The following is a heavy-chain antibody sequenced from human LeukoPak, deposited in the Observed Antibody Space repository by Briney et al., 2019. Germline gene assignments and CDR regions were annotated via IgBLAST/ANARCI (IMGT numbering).Heavy chain of an antibody. J-gene: IGHJ4*02. D-gene: IGHD3-9*01. CDR2: INHSGST. V-gene: IGHV4-34*01. Sequence: PSETLSLTCAVYGGSFSGYYWSWIRQPPGKGLEWIGEINHSGSTNYNPSLKSRVTISVDTSKNQFSLKLSSVTAADTAVYYCARMKPVRYFLAYFDYWGQGTLVTVSS. CDR3: ARMKPVRYFLAYFDY. CDR1: GGSFSGYY.